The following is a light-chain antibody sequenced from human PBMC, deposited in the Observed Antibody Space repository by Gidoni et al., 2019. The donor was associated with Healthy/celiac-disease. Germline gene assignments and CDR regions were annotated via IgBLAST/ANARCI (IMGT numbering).Light chain of an antibody. CDR2: GAS. V-gene: IGKV3-20*01. CDR1: QSVSSSY. J-gene: IGKJ1*01. CDR3: QQYGSSPWT. Sequence: VLTQSPGTLSLSPGKRATLSCRASQSVSSSYLAWHQQKPGQAPRLLIYGASSRATGIPDRFSGSGSGTDFTLTISRLEPEDFAVYYCQQYGSSPWTFGQGTKVEIK.